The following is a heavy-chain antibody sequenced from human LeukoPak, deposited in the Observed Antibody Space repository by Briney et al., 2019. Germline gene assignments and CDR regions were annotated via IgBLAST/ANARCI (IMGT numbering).Heavy chain of an antibody. D-gene: IGHD2-15*01. CDR3: AKDRRLGIVVVVATFGMDV. CDR1: GFTFSSYA. Sequence: GGSLRLSCAASGFTFSSYAMSWVRQAPGKGLEWVSAISGSGGSTYYADSVKGWFTISRDNSKNTPYLQMNSLRAEDTAVYYCAKDRRLGIVVVVATFGMDVWGQGTTVTVSS. CDR2: ISGSGGST. V-gene: IGHV3-23*01. J-gene: IGHJ6*02.